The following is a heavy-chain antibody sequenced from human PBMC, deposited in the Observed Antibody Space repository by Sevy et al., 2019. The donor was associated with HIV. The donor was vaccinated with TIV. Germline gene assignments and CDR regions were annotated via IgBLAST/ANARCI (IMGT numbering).Heavy chain of an antibody. Sequence: GGSLRLSCAASGFTFNRHGMHWVRQAPGKGLEWVAFIRYDGSNKYYADSVKGRFTISRDNSKNTLYLQMNSLRAEDTAVYYCAKVMVQEFEYHYGMDVWGQGTTVTVSS. J-gene: IGHJ6*02. CDR3: AKVMVQEFEYHYGMDV. CDR1: GFTFNRHG. V-gene: IGHV3-30*02. D-gene: IGHD3-10*01. CDR2: IRYDGSNK.